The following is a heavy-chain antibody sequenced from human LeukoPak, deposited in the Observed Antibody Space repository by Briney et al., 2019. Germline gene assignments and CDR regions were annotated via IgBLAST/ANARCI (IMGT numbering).Heavy chain of an antibody. D-gene: IGHD3-22*01. CDR2: IIPIFGTA. V-gene: IGHV1-69*05. CDR1: GGTFSSYA. CDR3: ARVGMDSNYYYYYYMDV. J-gene: IGHJ6*03. Sequence: ASVKVSCKASGGTFSSYAISWVRQAPGQGLEWMGGIIPIFGTANYAQKFQGRVTITTDESTSTAYMELSSLRSEDTAVYYCARVGMDSNYYYYYYMDVWGKGTTVTVSS.